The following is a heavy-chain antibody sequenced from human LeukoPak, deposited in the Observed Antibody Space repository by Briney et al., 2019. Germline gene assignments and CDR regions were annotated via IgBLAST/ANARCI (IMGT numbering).Heavy chain of an antibody. J-gene: IGHJ4*02. Sequence: GGSLRLSCLGSGFTFSTYWMSWVRQAPGKGLEWIAYINHNGEAIYYPDFVKGRFIISRDNAKNSLFLQMNDLRDEDTAVYYCARDYDWAFDFWGQGTRVTVSS. V-gene: IGHV3-48*02. D-gene: IGHD3-9*01. CDR3: ARDYDWAFDF. CDR2: INHNGEAI. CDR1: GFTFSTYW.